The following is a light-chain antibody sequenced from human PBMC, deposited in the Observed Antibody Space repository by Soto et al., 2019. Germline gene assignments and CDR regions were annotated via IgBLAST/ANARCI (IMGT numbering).Light chain of an antibody. V-gene: IGKV3-20*01. CDR3: QQYGSSPIT. Sequence: EIVLTQSPATLSLSPGERATLSCRASQRVTSYLAWYQQKPGQAPRLLIHGASTRATDIPARFSGSGSGTDFTLTISRLEPEDFAVYYCQQYGSSPITFGQGTRLEIK. CDR1: QRVTSY. CDR2: GAS. J-gene: IGKJ5*01.